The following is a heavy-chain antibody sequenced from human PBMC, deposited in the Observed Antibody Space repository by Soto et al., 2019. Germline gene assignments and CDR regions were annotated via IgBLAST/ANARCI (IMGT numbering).Heavy chain of an antibody. J-gene: IGHJ4*02. CDR3: ARGKAAAGTSGFDY. CDR2: INHSGST. CDR1: GGSFSGYY. D-gene: IGHD6-13*01. V-gene: IGHV4-34*01. Sequence: KTSETLSLTCADYGGSFSGYYWSWIRQPPGKGLEWIGEINHSGSTNYNPSLKSRVTISVDTSKNQFSLKLSSVTAADTAVYYCARGKAAAGTSGFDYWGQGTLVTVSS.